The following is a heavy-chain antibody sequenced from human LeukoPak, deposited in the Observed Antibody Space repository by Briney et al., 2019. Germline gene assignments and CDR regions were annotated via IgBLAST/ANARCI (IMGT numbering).Heavy chain of an antibody. CDR3: AKDPVAGIRFDY. V-gene: IGHV3-23*01. J-gene: IGHJ4*02. D-gene: IGHD6-19*01. CDR2: ISGSGGST. Sequence: XXXXXXXEWVSAISGSGGSTYYADSVKGRFTISRDNSKNTLYLQMNSLRAEDTAVYYCAKDPVAGIRFDYWGQGTLVTVSS.